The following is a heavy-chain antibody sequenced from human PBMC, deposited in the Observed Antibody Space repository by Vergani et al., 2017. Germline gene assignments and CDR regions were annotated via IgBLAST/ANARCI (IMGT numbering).Heavy chain of an antibody. D-gene: IGHD6-19*01. J-gene: IGHJ3*02. CDR3: ARPLGLVPDHVGAFDI. V-gene: IGHV4-59*08. CDR2: IYYSGST. CDR1: GGSFNTYY. Sequence: QVQLEESGPGLVKPSETLSLTCTVSGGSFNTYYWSWIRQSPGKGLEWIGYIYYSGSTNYNPSLKCRVTISVDTSKNQFSLKLSSVTAADTAVYYCARPLGLVPDHVGAFDIWGQGTMVTVSS.